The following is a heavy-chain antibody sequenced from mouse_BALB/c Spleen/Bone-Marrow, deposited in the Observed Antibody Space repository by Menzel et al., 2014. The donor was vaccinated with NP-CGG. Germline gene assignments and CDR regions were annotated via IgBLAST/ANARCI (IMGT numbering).Heavy chain of an antibody. CDR2: INPSTGYT. D-gene: IGHD2-12*01. J-gene: IGHJ3*01. Sequence: LVESGAELAKPGASVKMSCKASGYTFTSYWIHWVKQRPGQGLEWIGYINPSTGYTEYNQKFKDEATLTADKSSSTAYMQLSSLTSEDSAVYYCAPYSHEGVAYWGQGTLVTVSA. CDR3: APYSHEGVAY. V-gene: IGHV1-7*01. CDR1: GYTFTSYW.